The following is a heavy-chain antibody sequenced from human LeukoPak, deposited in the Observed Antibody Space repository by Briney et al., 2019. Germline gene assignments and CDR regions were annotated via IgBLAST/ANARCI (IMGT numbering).Heavy chain of an antibody. CDR2: NYHSVST. Sequence: SGTLSLTCAVSGGSISSSNWWSWVRQPPGKGLEWIGENYHSVSTNCNPSLKSRVNISVSKSKNQFSLKLSSTTAADTAVYYCARGEGYGSGSYSFHYWGQGTLVTVSS. V-gene: IGHV4-4*02. CDR3: ARGEGYGSGSYSFHY. J-gene: IGHJ4*02. D-gene: IGHD3-10*01. CDR1: GGSISSSNW.